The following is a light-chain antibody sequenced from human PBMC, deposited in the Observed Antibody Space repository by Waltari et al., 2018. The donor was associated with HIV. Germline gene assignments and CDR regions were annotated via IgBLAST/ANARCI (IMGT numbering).Light chain of an antibody. J-gene: IGLJ1*01. V-gene: IGLV1-47*01. Sequence: QSVLTQPPSASGTPGQRVTISCSGSSSNIENDNVSWYQQRTGAAPRLPIYKDTQRPSGVPDRFTGSKSGTSASLAISGLRSEDEADYYCVGWDSRLSGYVFGSGTKVTVL. CDR2: KDT. CDR3: VGWDSRLSGYV. CDR1: SSNIENDN.